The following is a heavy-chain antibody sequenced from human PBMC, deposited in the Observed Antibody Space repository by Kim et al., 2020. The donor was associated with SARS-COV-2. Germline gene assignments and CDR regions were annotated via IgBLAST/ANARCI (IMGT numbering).Heavy chain of an antibody. J-gene: IGHJ4*02. CDR1: GFTFSSYA. V-gene: IGHV3-30-3*01. CDR3: ARDDPRGGFGDPITGFDY. D-gene: IGHD3-10*01. CDR2: ISYDGSNK. Sequence: GGSPRLSCAASGFTFSSYAMHWVRQAPGKGLEWVAVISYDGSNKYYADSVKGRFPISRDNSKNTLYLQMNSLRAEETAVYYCARDDPRGGFGDPITGFDYWGQGTLLTVSS.